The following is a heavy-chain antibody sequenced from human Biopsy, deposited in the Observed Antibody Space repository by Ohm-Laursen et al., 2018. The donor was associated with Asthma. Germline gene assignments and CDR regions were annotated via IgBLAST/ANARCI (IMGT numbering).Heavy chain of an antibody. CDR3: AKDRSGTWYGFDY. Sequence: SLRLSCTASGFAVSRDRMFWVRQAPGKGLEWVSTISGNSGITYYADSVKGRFTISRDNSQNTLYLHMDSLSAEDTAVYYCAKDRSGTWYGFDYWGQGTLVTVSS. J-gene: IGHJ4*02. D-gene: IGHD6-13*01. CDR2: ISGNSGIT. CDR1: GFAVSRDR. V-gene: IGHV3-23*01.